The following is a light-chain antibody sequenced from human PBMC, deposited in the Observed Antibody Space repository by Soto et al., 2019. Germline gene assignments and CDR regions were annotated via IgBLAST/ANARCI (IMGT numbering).Light chain of an antibody. Sequence: EIVMTQSPVTLSVSPGERADLSCRASQSVGSNFAWYQQRPGQAPRVLIYGTSTRATGVPARFSGSGSGTDFTLTISSLQSEDFAVYYCQQYNNWPYTFGQGTRLEIK. J-gene: IGKJ2*01. V-gene: IGKV3-15*01. CDR1: QSVGSN. CDR2: GTS. CDR3: QQYNNWPYT.